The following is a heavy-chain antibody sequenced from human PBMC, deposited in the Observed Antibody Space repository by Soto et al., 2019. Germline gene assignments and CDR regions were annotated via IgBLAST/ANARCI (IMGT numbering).Heavy chain of an antibody. V-gene: IGHV4-59*01. CDR3: ARSVHSSGWYLSWFVP. CDR1: GGSISSYY. Sequence: SETLSLTCTVSGGSISSYYWSWIRQPPGKGLEWIGYIYYSGSTNYNPSLKSRVTISVDTSKNQFSLKLSSVTAADTAVYYCARSVHSSGWYLSWFVPWVQGTLVTVSS. D-gene: IGHD6-19*01. J-gene: IGHJ5*02. CDR2: IYYSGST.